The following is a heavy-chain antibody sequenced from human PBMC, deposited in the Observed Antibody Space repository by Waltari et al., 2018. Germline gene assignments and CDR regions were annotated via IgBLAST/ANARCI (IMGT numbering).Heavy chain of an antibody. J-gene: IGHJ4*02. V-gene: IGHV4-34*01. CDR1: GRSFSGYY. Sequence: QVQLQQWGAGLLKPSETLSLTCAVYGRSFSGYYWSWIRQPPGKGLEWIGEINHSGSTNYNPSLKSRVTISVDTSKNQFSLKLSSVTAADTAVYYCARGRSFDYWGQGTLVTVSS. CDR3: ARGRSFDY. CDR2: INHSGST.